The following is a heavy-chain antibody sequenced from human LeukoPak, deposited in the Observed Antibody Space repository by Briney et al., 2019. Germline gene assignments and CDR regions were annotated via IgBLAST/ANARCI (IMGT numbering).Heavy chain of an antibody. D-gene: IGHD6-13*01. J-gene: IGHJ4*02. CDR3: ASSHSATWYDD. Sequence: PLETLSLTCTVSGDSISSNNRYWGWIRQPPGKGLEWIWSFYFGGSNYYSPSLRSRVIISLGTSKNQFSLTLNFVTAADTAMYYCASSHSATWYDDWGQGALVTVSS. V-gene: IGHV4-39*07. CDR2: FYFGGSN. CDR1: GDSISSNNRY.